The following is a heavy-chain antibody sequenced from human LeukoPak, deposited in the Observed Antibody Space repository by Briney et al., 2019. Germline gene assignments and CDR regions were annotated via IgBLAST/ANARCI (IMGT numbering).Heavy chain of an antibody. CDR3: AKDGYSYGDNGEDY. D-gene: IGHD5-18*01. J-gene: IGHJ4*02. CDR1: GGTFSSYA. CDR2: IIPIFGTA. Sequence: SVKVSCKASGGTFSSYAISWVRQAPGQGLEWMGRIIPIFGTANYARKFHGRVTITTEESTSTAYMELSSLRSDDTAVYYCAKDGYSYGDNGEDYWGQGTLVTVSS. V-gene: IGHV1-69*05.